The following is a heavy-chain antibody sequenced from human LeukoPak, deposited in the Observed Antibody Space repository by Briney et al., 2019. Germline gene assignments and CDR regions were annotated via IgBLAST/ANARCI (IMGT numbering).Heavy chain of an antibody. CDR3: ASGMGNIYHRHDDLPDY. V-gene: IGHV1-8*01. CDR1: GYTFTSYD. J-gene: IGHJ4*02. Sequence: ASVKVSCKASGYTFTSYDINWVRQATGQGLGWMGWMNPNSGNTGYAQKFQGRVTMTRSTSISTAYMELSSLRSDDTAVYYYASGMGNIYHRHDDLPDYRGQGTLVTVSS. D-gene: IGHD1-20*01. CDR2: MNPNSGNT.